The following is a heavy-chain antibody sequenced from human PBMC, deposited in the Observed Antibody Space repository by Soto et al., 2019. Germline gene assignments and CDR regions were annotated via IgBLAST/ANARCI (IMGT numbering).Heavy chain of an antibody. CDR3: ARTEYSSSSGDAFDI. D-gene: IGHD6-6*01. CDR2: ISAYNGNT. J-gene: IGHJ3*02. Sequence: ASVKVSCETSGYTFTSYGISWVRQAPGQGLEWMGWISAYNGNTNYAQKLQGRVTMTTDTSTSTAYMELRSLRSDDTAVYYCARTEYSSSSGDAFDIWGQGTMVTVSS. V-gene: IGHV1-18*01. CDR1: GYTFTSYG.